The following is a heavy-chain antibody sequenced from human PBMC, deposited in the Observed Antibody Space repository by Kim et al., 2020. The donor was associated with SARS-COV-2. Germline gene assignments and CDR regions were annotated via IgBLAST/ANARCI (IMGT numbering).Heavy chain of an antibody. CDR2: IWYDGSNQ. V-gene: IGHV3-33*01. CDR3: ARGSAAGHWYFDL. J-gene: IGHJ2*01. CDR1: GFTFSSYG. Sequence: GGSLRLSCAASGFTFSSYGMHWVRQAPGKGLEWVAVIWYDGSNQYYTDSVKGRFTISRDNSKNTLYLQMNSLRAEDTAVYYCARGSAAGHWYFDLWGRGTLVTVSS. D-gene: IGHD6-13*01.